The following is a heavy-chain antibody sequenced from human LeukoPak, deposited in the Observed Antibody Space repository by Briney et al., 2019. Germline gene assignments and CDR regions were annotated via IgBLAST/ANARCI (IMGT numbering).Heavy chain of an antibody. Sequence: GGSLRLSCAASGFTFRNFAMAWVRQAPGKGLEWVSSISDSGDATGYTESVKGRFTISRDNSKNTLYLQMNSLRAEDTAVYYCARLVVITTGAFDIWGQGTMVTVSS. J-gene: IGHJ3*02. D-gene: IGHD3-22*01. CDR3: ARLVVITTGAFDI. CDR1: GFTFRNFA. CDR2: ISDSGDAT. V-gene: IGHV3-23*01.